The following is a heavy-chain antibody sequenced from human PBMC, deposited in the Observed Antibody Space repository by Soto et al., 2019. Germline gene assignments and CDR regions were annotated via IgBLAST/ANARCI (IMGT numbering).Heavy chain of an antibody. Sequence: SETLSLTCTVSGGCISSYHWSWIRQSPGKGLEWIGYTSNSAPTIYNPSLKSRVTISADTSNNQFSLRLSSVTAADTAVYFCARLFRDVYNAVEYWGQGALVTVSS. CDR2: TSNSAPT. CDR1: GGCISSYH. CDR3: ARLFRDVYNAVEY. V-gene: IGHV4-59*08. D-gene: IGHD3-3*01. J-gene: IGHJ4*02.